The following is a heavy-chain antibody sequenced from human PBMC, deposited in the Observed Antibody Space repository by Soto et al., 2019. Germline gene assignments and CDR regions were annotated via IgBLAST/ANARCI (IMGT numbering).Heavy chain of an antibody. CDR2: IKQEGTEK. CDR3: AREMGFLEWLWGMDV. J-gene: IGHJ6*02. Sequence: PRATLRLSCAASRLTTRINWMRRARQTPGKGPKKVANIKQEGTEKYYVNAVKGRFTISRDNAKNSLYLQMNSLRAEDTAVYYCAREMGFLEWLWGMDVWGQGT. V-gene: IGHV3-7*01. D-gene: IGHD3-3*01. CDR1: RLTTRINW.